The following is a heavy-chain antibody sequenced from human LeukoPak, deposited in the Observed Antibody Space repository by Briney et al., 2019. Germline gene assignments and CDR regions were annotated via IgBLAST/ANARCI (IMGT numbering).Heavy chain of an antibody. D-gene: IGHD6-13*01. CDR3: AKSTGWYSSSWYLIY. Sequence: GGSLRLSCAASGFTFSSYWMHWVRQAPGKGLVWVSRISSDGSSTSYADSVKGRFTISRDNSKNTMYLQMNSLRAEDTATYYCAKSTGWYSSSWYLIYWGQGTLATVSS. J-gene: IGHJ4*02. CDR2: ISSDGSST. CDR1: GFTFSSYW. V-gene: IGHV3-74*01.